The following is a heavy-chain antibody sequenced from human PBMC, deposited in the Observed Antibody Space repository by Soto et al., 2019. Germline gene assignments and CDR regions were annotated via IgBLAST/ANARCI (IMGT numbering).Heavy chain of an antibody. CDR1: GFTLRSFG. CDR2: ISYDGSNQ. CDR3: ARDDVEYYYDNSALGH. D-gene: IGHD3-22*01. V-gene: IGHV3-33*05. Sequence: QVQLVESGGGVVQPGRSLRISCAASGFTLRSFGMNWVRQAPGKGLEWVATISYDGSNQDYADSVKGRFTISRDNSKNTLYLEMRSLRAEDTAVYYCARDDVEYYYDNSALGHWGQGTLVTVSS. J-gene: IGHJ5*02.